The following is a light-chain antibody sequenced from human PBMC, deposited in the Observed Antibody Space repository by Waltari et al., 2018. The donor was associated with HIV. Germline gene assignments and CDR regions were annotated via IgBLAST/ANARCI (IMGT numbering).Light chain of an antibody. CDR1: QSVSSSY. CDR3: QQYGNAPDS. V-gene: IGKV3-20*01. CDR2: GAS. Sequence: EIVLTQSPGTLSLSPGERATLSCRASQSVSSSYLAWYQQKPGQAPRLLIYGASSRATGIPDRFSGSGSGTDFTLTISRLEPEDFAVYYCQQYGNAPDSFCQGTKLEIK. J-gene: IGKJ2*03.